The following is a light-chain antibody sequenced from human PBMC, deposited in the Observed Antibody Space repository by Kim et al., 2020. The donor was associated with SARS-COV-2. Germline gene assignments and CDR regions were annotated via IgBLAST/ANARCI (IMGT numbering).Light chain of an antibody. Sequence: EIVLTQSPGTLSLSPGERATLSCRASQSVSSNYLAWYQQKPGQAPRLLIYGVSSRATGIPDRFSGSGSGTDFTLTISRLEPEDFAVYYCQQYGSSPTWTFGQGTKVDIK. V-gene: IGKV3-20*01. CDR3: QQYGSSPTWT. J-gene: IGKJ1*01. CDR2: GVS. CDR1: QSVSSNY.